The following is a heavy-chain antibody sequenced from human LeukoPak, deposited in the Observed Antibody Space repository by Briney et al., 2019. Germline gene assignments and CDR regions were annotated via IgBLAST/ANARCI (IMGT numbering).Heavy chain of an antibody. Sequence: GGSLRLSCAASGFTFSTYTMNWVRQAPGKGLEWVSSITSSSSFIYYADSVKGRFTISGDNAKNSLYLQMNSLTAEDTAVYYCARGFRRAWFDPWGQGTLVTVSS. CDR3: ARGFRRAWFDP. V-gene: IGHV3-21*01. D-gene: IGHD3-3*01. J-gene: IGHJ5*02. CDR2: ITSSSSFI. CDR1: GFTFSTYT.